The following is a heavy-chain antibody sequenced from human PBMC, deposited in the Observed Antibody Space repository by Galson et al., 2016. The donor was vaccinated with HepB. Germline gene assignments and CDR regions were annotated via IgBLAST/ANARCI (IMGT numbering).Heavy chain of an antibody. V-gene: IGHV3-53*01. J-gene: IGHJ4*02. CDR1: GFSVSRNY. CDR3: AKGYSSLRRFFDY. D-gene: IGHD1-26*01. Sequence: SLRLSCAASGFSVSRNYMGWVRQAPGKGLEWVSLICSAGSTYYADSVQGRFIISRDNSKNTLYLQMNSLRVEDTDVYYCAKGYSSLRRFFDYWGRGILVTVSS. CDR2: ICSAGST.